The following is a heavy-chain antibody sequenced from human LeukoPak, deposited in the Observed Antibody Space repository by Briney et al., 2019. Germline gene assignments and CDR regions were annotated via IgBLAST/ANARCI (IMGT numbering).Heavy chain of an antibody. J-gene: IGHJ4*02. D-gene: IGHD2-21*01. CDR2: MYHSGST. V-gene: IGHV4-38-2*02. CDR3: ARSLISPTYWYFDS. Sequence: SETLSLTCTVSGYSISSGYYWGWIRQPPGKGLEWIGSMYHSGSTYHNPSLKSRVTILVDTSKNQFSLKLRSVTAADTAVYYCARSLISPTYWYFDSWGQGTLVTVSS. CDR1: GYSISSGYY.